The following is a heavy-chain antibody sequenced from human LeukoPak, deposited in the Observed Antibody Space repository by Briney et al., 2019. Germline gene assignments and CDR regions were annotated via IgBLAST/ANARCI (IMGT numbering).Heavy chain of an antibody. J-gene: IGHJ6*02. CDR1: GDSVSSNSAA. Sequence: PSQTLSLTCAISGDSVSSNSAAWNWIRQPPSRGLEWLGRTYYRSKWYNDYAVSVKSRITINPDTSRNQFSLQLNSVTPEDTAVYYCAIGYRETVTGASPYSYYGMDAWGQGTTVTVSS. CDR3: AIGYRETVTGASPYSYYGMDA. CDR2: TYYRSKWYN. V-gene: IGHV6-1*01. D-gene: IGHD6-13*01.